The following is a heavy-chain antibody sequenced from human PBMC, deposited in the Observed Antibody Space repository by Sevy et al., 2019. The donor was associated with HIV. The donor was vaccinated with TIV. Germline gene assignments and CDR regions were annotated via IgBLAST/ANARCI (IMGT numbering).Heavy chain of an antibody. J-gene: IGHJ4*02. D-gene: IGHD3-16*01. V-gene: IGHV3-23*01. CDR1: YFTFSAYA. CDR2: ISGSATGT. CDR3: AKDRDWLGEHYFDS. Sequence: GGSLRLSCAASYFTFSAYAMSWVRQAPGKGLEWVSTISGSATGTSFAHSVKGRFTISRDNSKNTLYLQMNSLRPEDTAVYYCAKDRDWLGEHYFDSWGQGTLVTVSS.